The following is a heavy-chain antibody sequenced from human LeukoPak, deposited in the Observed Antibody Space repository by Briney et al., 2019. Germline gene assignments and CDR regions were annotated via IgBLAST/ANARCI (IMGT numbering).Heavy chain of an antibody. D-gene: IGHD3-9*01. J-gene: IGHJ4*02. CDR1: GYTFTSYA. CDR3: AREGVGLRYFDWLSKGLDY. CDR2: INTNTGNP. Sequence: ASVKVSCKASGYTFTSYAMNWVRQAPGQGLEWMGWINTNTGNPTYAQGFTGRFVFSLDTSVSTAYLQISSLKAEDTAVYYCAREGVGLRYFDWLSKGLDYWGQGTLVTVSS. V-gene: IGHV7-4-1*02.